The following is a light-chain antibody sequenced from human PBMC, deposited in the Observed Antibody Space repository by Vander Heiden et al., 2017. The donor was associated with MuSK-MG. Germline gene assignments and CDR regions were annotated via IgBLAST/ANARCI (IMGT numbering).Light chain of an antibody. CDR1: QSVSTN. CDR3: QHYHYWGGA. V-gene: IGKV3-15*01. CDR2: GAS. J-gene: IGKJ1*01. Sequence: EPVMTQTPATLSVSPGESATLCCRASQSVSTNVAWYQKKPGQAPRLLIFGASTRATGIPARCSGSGSGKEFTLTSSSLQSEDFAVYYCQHYHYWGGAFGQGTKVDIK.